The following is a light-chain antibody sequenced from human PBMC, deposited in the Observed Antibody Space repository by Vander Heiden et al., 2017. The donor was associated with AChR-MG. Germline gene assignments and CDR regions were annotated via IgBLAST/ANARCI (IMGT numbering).Light chain of an antibody. CDR2: GNN. J-gene: IGLJ2*01. CDR1: RSNIWAGYH. V-gene: IGLV1-40*01. CDR3: QSYDTSLRAGVV. Sequence: QSVLTQPPSLARPPGQTVTISCNGSRSNIWAGYHAHRYRQLPVTGPNPLVYGNNNRPSGVPDRFSGSNSDTSATLAITGLQAEDEGVYYCQSYDTSLRAGVVVGGGTKLTVL.